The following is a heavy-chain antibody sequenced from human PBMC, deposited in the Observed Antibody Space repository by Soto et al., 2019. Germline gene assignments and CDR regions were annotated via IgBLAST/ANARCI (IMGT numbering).Heavy chain of an antibody. CDR3: ARCSDTAMVTFDY. Sequence: SETLSLTCTVSGGSISSYYWSWIRQPPGKGLEWIGYICYSGSTNYNPSLKSRVTISVDTSKNQFSLKLSSVTAADTAVYYCARCSDTAMVTFDYWGQGTLVTVSS. CDR1: GGSISSYY. CDR2: ICYSGST. J-gene: IGHJ4*02. V-gene: IGHV4-59*08. D-gene: IGHD5-18*01.